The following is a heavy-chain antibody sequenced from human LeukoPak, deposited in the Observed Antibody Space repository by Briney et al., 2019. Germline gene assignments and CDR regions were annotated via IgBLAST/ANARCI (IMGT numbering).Heavy chain of an antibody. Sequence: ASVKVSCKASGYTFTDYYMHWVRQAPGQGLEWMGWINPNSGDTNYAQKFQGRVTVTRDTSISTAYMELSRLTSDDTAVYYCARYWGLKAFDIWGQGTMVTVSS. CDR1: GYTFTDYY. V-gene: IGHV1-2*02. D-gene: IGHD7-27*01. CDR2: INPNSGDT. J-gene: IGHJ3*02. CDR3: ARYWGLKAFDI.